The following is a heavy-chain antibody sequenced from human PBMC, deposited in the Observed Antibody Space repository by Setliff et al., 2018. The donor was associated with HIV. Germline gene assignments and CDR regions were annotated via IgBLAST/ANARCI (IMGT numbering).Heavy chain of an antibody. D-gene: IGHD1-20*01. J-gene: IGHJ4*02. V-gene: IGHV4-34*01. Sequence: SETLSLTCAVYGASFSGYYWSWIRQPPGKGLEWIGEIYHSEYTNYNPSLKSRVSMSVDKSKNQFSVKLTSVTAADTAVYYCGRARSSWYNTSPYYFDSWGQGTLVTVSS. CDR2: IYHSEYT. CDR3: GRARSSWYNTSPYYFDS. CDR1: GASFSGYY.